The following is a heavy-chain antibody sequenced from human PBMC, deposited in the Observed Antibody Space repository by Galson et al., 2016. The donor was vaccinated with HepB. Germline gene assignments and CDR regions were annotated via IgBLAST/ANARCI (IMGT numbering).Heavy chain of an antibody. CDR3: AKGAAGGTYSALDY. V-gene: IGHV3-23*01. CDR2: ISSSGGTT. CDR1: GFTFGSYA. J-gene: IGHJ4*02. Sequence: SLRLSCAASGFTFGSYAMTWIRQAPGKGLEWVSSISSSGGTTYYTDSVKGRFTISRDGSESTLYVHMNRLRVEDTAGDYCAKGAAGGTYSALDYWGRGVLVTVS. D-gene: IGHD1-26*01.